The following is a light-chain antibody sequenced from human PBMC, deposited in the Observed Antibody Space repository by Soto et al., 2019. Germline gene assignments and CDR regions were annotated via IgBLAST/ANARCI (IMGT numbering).Light chain of an antibody. CDR1: SSDVGGYNY. CDR3: SSYTRSSTLV. J-gene: IGLJ1*01. Sequence: QSVLTQPASVSGSPGQSITISCTGTSSDVGGYNYVPWYQQRPGKAPKLMIYGVSNRPSGVSNRFSGSKSGNTASLTISGLQAEDETDYYCSSYTRSSTLVFGTGTKVTVL. CDR2: GVS. V-gene: IGLV2-14*01.